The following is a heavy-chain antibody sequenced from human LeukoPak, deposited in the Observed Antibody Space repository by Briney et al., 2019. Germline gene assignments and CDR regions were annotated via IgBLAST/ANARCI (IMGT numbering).Heavy chain of an antibody. CDR3: ARPGYSYGYEGFGY. V-gene: IGHV4-34*01. D-gene: IGHD5-18*01. Sequence: SETLSLTCAVYGGSFSGYYWSWIRQPPGKGLEWIGEINHSGSTNYNPSLKSRVTISVDTSKNQFSLKLSSVAAADTAVYYCARPGYSYGYEGFGYWGQGTLVTVSS. J-gene: IGHJ4*02. CDR1: GGSFSGYY. CDR2: INHSGST.